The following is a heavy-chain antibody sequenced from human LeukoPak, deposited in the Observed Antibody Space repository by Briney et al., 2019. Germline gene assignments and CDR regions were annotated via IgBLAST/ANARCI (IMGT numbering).Heavy chain of an antibody. CDR3: ARGGAARLHFQN. CDR2: IYHSGST. CDR1: GGSISTYY. Sequence: SETLSLTCIVSGGSISTYYWNWIRQPPGKGLEWIGYIYHSGSTNCNPSLQSRVTISVDTPKNQFSLNLNPVTAADTAVYYCARGGAARLHFQNWGQGTLVTVSS. J-gene: IGHJ1*01. V-gene: IGHV4-59*01. D-gene: IGHD6-6*01.